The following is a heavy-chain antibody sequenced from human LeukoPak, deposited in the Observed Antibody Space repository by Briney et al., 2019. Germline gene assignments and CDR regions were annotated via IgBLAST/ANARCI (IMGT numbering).Heavy chain of an antibody. Sequence: SETLSLTCTVSGGSISSYYWSWIRQPPVKGLEWIGYIYYSGSTNYNPSLKSRVTISVDTSKNQFSLKLSSVTAADTAIYYCAKDLRSTSRYYFEYWGQGTLVTVSS. CDR2: IYYSGST. V-gene: IGHV4-59*01. CDR1: GGSISSYY. D-gene: IGHD2-2*01. CDR3: AKDLRSTSRYYFEY. J-gene: IGHJ4*02.